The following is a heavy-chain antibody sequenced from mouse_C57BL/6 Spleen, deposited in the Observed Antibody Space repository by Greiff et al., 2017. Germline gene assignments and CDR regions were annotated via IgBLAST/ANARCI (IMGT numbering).Heavy chain of an antibody. D-gene: IGHD1-1*01. J-gene: IGHJ1*03. CDR3: ARRDYYGPYWYFDV. Sequence: QVQLKESGAELVKPGASVKISCKASGYAFSSYWMNWVKQRPGKGLEWIGQIYPGDGDTNYNGKFKGKATLTADKSSSTAYMQLSSLTSEDSAVYFCARRDYYGPYWYFDVWGTGTTVTVSS. V-gene: IGHV1-80*01. CDR2: IYPGDGDT. CDR1: GYAFSSYW.